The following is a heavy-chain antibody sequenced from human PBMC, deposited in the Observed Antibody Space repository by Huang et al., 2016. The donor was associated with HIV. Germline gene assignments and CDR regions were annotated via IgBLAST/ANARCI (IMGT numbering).Heavy chain of an antibody. V-gene: IGHV1-46*03. CDR1: GFSILIYY. J-gene: IGHJ5*01. CDR2: VNPSGGGA. D-gene: IGHD6-13*01. Sequence: QVQLVQSGAEVKKPGASVTISCKASGFSILIYYIHWVRQARGQGLEWMGIVNPSGGGADYAQKFKGRVTMTRDTSTRTLYMELSSLRSEDTAVYYCAREGITPSGTEVSGFDFWGQGTPVSVSS. CDR3: AREGITPSGTEVSGFDF.